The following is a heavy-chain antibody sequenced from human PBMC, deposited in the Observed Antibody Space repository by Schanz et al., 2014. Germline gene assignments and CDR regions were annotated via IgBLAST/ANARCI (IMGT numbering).Heavy chain of an antibody. D-gene: IGHD3-10*01. V-gene: IGHV4-59*08. CDR1: GVSISSFY. CDR2: IYGGGST. J-gene: IGHJ6*02. Sequence: QVQLQESGPGLVRPSETLSLTCTVSGVSISSFYWSWIRQSPGQGLEYFGYIYGGGSTSYNPSNKSRGPMTLAASRNAFSRMHSSGTAADTAVYYCTRMSLRRGDYGGLDVWGQGTTVTVSS. CDR3: TRMSLRRGDYGGLDV.